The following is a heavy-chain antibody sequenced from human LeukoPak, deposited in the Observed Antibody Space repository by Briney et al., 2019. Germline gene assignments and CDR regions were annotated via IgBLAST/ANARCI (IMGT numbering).Heavy chain of an antibody. J-gene: IGHJ4*02. CDR3: ARTGVYGDRTYYFDY. CDR2: IIPKSGGT. Sequence: ASVTVSCKASGYTFTAYDIHWVRLAPGQGLEWMGRIIPKSGGTNYAQKFQGRVTMTRDTSTSTAYMELSRLRSDDTAVYYCARTGVYGDRTYYFDYWGQGTLVTVSS. D-gene: IGHD4-17*01. V-gene: IGHV1-2*02. CDR1: GYTFTAYD.